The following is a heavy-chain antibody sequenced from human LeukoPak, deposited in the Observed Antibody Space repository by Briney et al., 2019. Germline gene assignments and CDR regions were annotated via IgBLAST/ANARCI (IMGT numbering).Heavy chain of an antibody. CDR2: LCFTCVTI. V-gene: IGHV3-9*01. D-gene: IGHD4-17*01. Sequence: PGGSLRLSCAASGFTFYDYAMHWVRQAPGKGLERVSVLCFTCVTIPYAASVKCRFTISRDNPNHSLYLQMNSLRAEDTALYYCAKVGDAPQYYFDYWGQGTLVTVSS. CDR1: GFTFYDYA. J-gene: IGHJ4*02. CDR3: AKVGDAPQYYFDY.